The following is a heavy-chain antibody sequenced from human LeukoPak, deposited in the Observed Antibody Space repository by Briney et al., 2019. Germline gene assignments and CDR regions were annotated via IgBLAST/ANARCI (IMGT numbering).Heavy chain of an antibody. CDR2: IGTAGDT. D-gene: IGHD3-9*01. CDR1: GFTFSSYD. V-gene: IGHV3-13*01. CDR3: ARENPYYDILTGDSQYGMDV. J-gene: IGHJ6*02. Sequence: GGSLRLSCAASGFTFSSYDMHWVRQATGKGLEWVSAIGTAGDTYYPGSVKGRFTISRENAKNSLYLQMNSLRAGDTAVYYCARENPYYDILTGDSQYGMDVWGQGTTVTVSS.